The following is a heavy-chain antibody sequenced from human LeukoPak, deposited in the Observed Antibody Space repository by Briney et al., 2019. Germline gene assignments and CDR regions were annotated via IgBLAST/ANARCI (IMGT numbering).Heavy chain of an antibody. V-gene: IGHV4-38-2*01. J-gene: IGHJ6*03. CDR1: GYSISSGYY. CDR3: ARQYSSGWYDPYYMDV. CDR2: IYHSGST. Sequence: SDTLSLTCAVSGYSISSGYYWGWIRQPPGKGLEWIGSIYHSGSTYYNPSLKSRVTISVDTSKNQFSLKLSSVTAADTAVYYCARQYSSGWYDPYYMDVWGKGTTVTVSS. D-gene: IGHD6-19*01.